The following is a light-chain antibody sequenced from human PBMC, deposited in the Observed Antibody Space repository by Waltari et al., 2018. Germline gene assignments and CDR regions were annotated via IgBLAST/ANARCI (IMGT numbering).Light chain of an antibody. J-gene: IGKJ1*01. V-gene: IGKV3-15*01. CDR3: QQYNDWPT. CDR1: QSGRTN. Sequence: EIPMTQAPATLAVSPGGRATLSCRAGQSGRTNLAWYQEKPGQAPRLLMYGASTRATGMQARFSGSASGTEFTLTISSLQSEDFAVYYCQQYNDWPTFGQGTKVAIK. CDR2: GAS.